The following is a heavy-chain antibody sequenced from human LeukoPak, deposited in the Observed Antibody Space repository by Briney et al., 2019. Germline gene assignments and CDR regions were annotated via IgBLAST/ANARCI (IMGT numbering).Heavy chain of an antibody. CDR1: GGSISSTNYY. J-gene: IGHJ3*02. Sequence: SETLSLTCTVSGGSISSTNYYWGWIRQPPGKGLEWIGSIYYSGNTYYNPSLKSRVTISVDTSKNQFSLKLNSVTAADTAVFYCARLRRSRNTFDIWGQGTMVTVSS. CDR3: ARLRRSRNTFDI. CDR2: IYYSGNT. V-gene: IGHV4-39*01. D-gene: IGHD2/OR15-2a*01.